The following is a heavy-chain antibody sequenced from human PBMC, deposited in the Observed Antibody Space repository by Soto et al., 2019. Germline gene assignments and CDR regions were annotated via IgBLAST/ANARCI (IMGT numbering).Heavy chain of an antibody. CDR3: ARDYYDSSGFWLVAY. J-gene: IGHJ4*02. V-gene: IGHV1-46*01. Sequence: ASVKVSCKAFGYTFTSYYMHWVRQAPGQGLEWMGIINPSGGSTSYAQKFQGRVTMTRDTSTSTVYMELSSLRSEDTAVYYCARDYYDSSGFWLVAYWGQGTLVTVSS. D-gene: IGHD3-22*01. CDR2: INPSGGST. CDR1: GYTFTSYY.